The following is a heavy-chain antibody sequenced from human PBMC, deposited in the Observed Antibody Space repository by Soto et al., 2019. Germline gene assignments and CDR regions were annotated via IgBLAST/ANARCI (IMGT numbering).Heavy chain of an antibody. CDR1: GFTFSSYA. V-gene: IGHV3-23*01. CDR2: ISGSGGST. J-gene: IGHJ1*01. CDR3: AKDLEERGDYSASHAEYVLH. Sequence: GGSLRLSCAASGFTFSSYAMSWVRQAPGKGLEWVSAISGSGGSTYYADSVKGRFTISRDNSKNTLYLQMNSLRAEDTAVYYCAKDLEERGDYSASHAEYVLHWGQGNLVTVS. D-gene: IGHD4-17*01.